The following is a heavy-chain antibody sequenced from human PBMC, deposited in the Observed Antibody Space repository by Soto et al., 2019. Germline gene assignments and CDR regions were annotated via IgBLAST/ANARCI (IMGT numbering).Heavy chain of an antibody. Sequence: GGSLRLSFEASGFTFSSYAMSWFRQAPGKGRKWVSAISGSGGSTYSADSVKARFTISRDNSKNTLYLQMNSLRAEDTAVYYCAKEPYVLRYFDWLWAFDYWGQGTLVTVSS. CDR2: ISGSGGST. CDR3: AKEPYVLRYFDWLWAFDY. CDR1: GFTFSSYA. J-gene: IGHJ4*02. V-gene: IGHV3-23*01. D-gene: IGHD3-9*01.